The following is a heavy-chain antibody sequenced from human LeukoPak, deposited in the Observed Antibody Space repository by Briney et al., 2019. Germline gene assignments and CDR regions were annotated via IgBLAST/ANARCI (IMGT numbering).Heavy chain of an antibody. CDR2: VTGSGGTT. CDR3: AKHLGSHSFLYCYMDV. J-gene: IGHJ6*03. V-gene: IGHV3-23*01. D-gene: IGHD2-21*01. Sequence: PGGSLRLSCADSGFIFTRYARRWVRQAPGKGLEWVACVTGSGGTTYYGDSVKGRFTISRDNSKNTVYLQMPSVRAEDTALYYRAKHLGSHSFLYCYMDVWGKGTTVTVSS. CDR1: GFIFTRYA.